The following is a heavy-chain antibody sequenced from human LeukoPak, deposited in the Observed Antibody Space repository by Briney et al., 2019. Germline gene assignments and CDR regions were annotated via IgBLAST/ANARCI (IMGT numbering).Heavy chain of an antibody. CDR3: AKDLLSGCEMVDY. Sequence: GGSLRLSCAASGFTFSSYGMHWVRQAPGKGLEWVAVISYDGSNKYYADSVKGRFTISRDESKNTLYLQMNSLTAEDTAVYYCAKDLLSGCEMVDYWGQGTLVTVSS. D-gene: IGHD5-12*01. V-gene: IGHV3-30*18. J-gene: IGHJ4*02. CDR2: ISYDGSNK. CDR1: GFTFSSYG.